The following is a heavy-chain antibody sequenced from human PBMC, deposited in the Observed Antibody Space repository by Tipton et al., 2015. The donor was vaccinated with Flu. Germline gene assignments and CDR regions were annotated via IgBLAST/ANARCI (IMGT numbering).Heavy chain of an antibody. Sequence: LRLSCTVSGGSISSYFWSWIRQPPGKGLEWIGNIYYSGSTNYNPSLKSRVTISVDTSKNQFSLKLTSVSAADTAVYYCARVSNYSSGMDVWGQGTTVTVSS. CDR3: ARVSNYSSGMDV. J-gene: IGHJ6*02. V-gene: IGHV4-59*01. D-gene: IGHD4-11*01. CDR2: IYYSGST. CDR1: GGSISSYF.